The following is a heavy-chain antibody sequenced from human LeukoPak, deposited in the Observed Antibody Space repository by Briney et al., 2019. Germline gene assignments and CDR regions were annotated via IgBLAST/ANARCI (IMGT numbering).Heavy chain of an antibody. CDR3: AKDEPLVPFDY. J-gene: IGHJ4*02. D-gene: IGHD6-6*01. CDR1: GFTFSSYW. CDR2: IKQDGSEK. V-gene: IGHV3-7*01. Sequence: TGGSLRLSCAASGFTFSSYWMSWVRQAPGKGLEWVANIKQDGSEKYYVDSVKGRFTISRDNAKNPLYLQMNSLRAEDTAVYYCAKDEPLVPFDYWGQGTLVSVSS.